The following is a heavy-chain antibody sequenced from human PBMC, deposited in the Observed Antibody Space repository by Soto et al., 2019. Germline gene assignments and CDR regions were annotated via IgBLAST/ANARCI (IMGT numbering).Heavy chain of an antibody. Sequence: GASLKVYCKTSVGTFSIYAISWVRQAPGQGLEWMGGIIPIFGTANYAQKFQGRVTITADESTSTAYMELSSLRSEDTAVYYCASHYSSSWYPPSDWGQGTLVTVSS. V-gene: IGHV1-69*13. CDR2: IIPIFGTA. D-gene: IGHD6-13*01. J-gene: IGHJ4*02. CDR1: VGTFSIYA. CDR3: ASHYSSSWYPPSD.